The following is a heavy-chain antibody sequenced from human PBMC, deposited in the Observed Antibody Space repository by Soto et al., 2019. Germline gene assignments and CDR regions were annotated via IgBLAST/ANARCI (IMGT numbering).Heavy chain of an antibody. CDR3: AGPMGDYYYDSSGYYRDDYYGMDV. D-gene: IGHD3-22*01. CDR2: IYHSGST. CDR1: GGSISSSNW. V-gene: IGHV4-4*02. J-gene: IGHJ6*02. Sequence: SETLSLTCAVSGGSISSSNWWSWVRQPPGKGLEWIGEIYHSGSTNYNPSLKSRVTISVDKSKNQFSLKLSSVTAADTAVYYCAGPMGDYYYDSSGYYRDDYYGMDVWGQGTTVTVSS.